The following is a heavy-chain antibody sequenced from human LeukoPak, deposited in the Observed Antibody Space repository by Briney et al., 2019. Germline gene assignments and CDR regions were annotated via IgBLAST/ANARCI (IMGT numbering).Heavy chain of an antibody. J-gene: IGHJ4*02. CDR2: INPSGGST. V-gene: IGHV1-46*01. CDR1: GYTFTGYY. Sequence: ASVKVSCKASGYTFTGYYMHWVRQAPGQGLEWMGIINPSGGSTSYAQKFQGRVTMTRDTSTSTVYMELSSLRSEDTAVYYCASHYYDFWSGYYPMEGYWGQGTLVTVSS. D-gene: IGHD3-3*01. CDR3: ASHYYDFWSGYYPMEGY.